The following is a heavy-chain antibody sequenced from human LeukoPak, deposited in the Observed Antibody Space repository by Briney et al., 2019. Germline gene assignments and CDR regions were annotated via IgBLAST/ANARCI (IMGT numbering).Heavy chain of an antibody. CDR3: ARVVWFGELSLIDY. CDR1: GGSISSGDYY. J-gene: IGHJ4*02. V-gene: IGHV4-30-4*01. D-gene: IGHD3-10*01. CDR2: IYYSGST. Sequence: PSQTLSLTCTVSGGSISSGDYYWSWIRQPPGKGLEWIGYIYYSGSTYYNPSLKSRVTISVDTSKNQFSLKLSSVTAADTAVYYCARVVWFGELSLIDYWGQGTLVTVSS.